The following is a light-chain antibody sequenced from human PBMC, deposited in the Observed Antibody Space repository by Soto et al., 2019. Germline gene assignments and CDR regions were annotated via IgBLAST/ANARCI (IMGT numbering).Light chain of an antibody. CDR1: QSVRGNN. Sequence: EIVLAQSPGPLSLSPGQRATPSCRASQSVRGNNLAWYQQKPGQAPRLLISGASSRAADIPDRFSGSGSGTDFTLTINRLEPEDFAVYYCQQYDSSPRTFGQGTKVDIK. CDR2: GAS. V-gene: IGKV3-20*01. J-gene: IGKJ1*01. CDR3: QQYDSSPRT.